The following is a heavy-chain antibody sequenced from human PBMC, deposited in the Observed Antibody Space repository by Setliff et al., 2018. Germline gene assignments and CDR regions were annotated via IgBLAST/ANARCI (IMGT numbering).Heavy chain of an antibody. CDR1: GYSFTRYY. Sequence: VASVKVSCKTSGYSFTRYYMHWVRRAPGQGLEWMGIINTGGGSASYAQKFQGRVTMTSDTSTSTVYMEVNSVTSDDTAMYFCARGGMAAAGRKGVFEHWGQGTLVTVSS. J-gene: IGHJ4*02. CDR2: INTGGGSA. CDR3: ARGGMAAAGRKGVFEH. V-gene: IGHV1-46*01. D-gene: IGHD6-13*01.